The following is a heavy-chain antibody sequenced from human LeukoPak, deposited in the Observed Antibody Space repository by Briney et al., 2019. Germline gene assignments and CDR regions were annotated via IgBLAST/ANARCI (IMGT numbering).Heavy chain of an antibody. CDR3: ARDFSLDL. CDR1: GFPFSSYW. Sequence: GGSLRLSCVVSGFPFSSYWMTWVRQAPGKGLEWVANIKQDGSKKSYVDSVKGRFTISRDNAKNSLYLQMNSLRAEDTAVYYCARDFSLDLWGQGTLVTVSS. CDR2: IKQDGSKK. V-gene: IGHV3-7*01. J-gene: IGHJ5*02. D-gene: IGHD3-3*01.